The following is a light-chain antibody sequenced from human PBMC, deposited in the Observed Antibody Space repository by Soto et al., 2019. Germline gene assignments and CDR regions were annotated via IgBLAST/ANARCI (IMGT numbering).Light chain of an antibody. J-gene: IGKJ2*01. CDR1: QSISSW. V-gene: IGKV1-5*01. CDR2: DAS. CDR3: QQYNSYPYT. Sequence: DIQITQSPSTLSASVGDRVTITCRASQSISSWLAWYQQKPGKAPKLLIYDASSLEGGVPSRFSGSGSGTEFTLTISSLQPDDFATYYCQQYNSYPYTFGQGTKVDIK.